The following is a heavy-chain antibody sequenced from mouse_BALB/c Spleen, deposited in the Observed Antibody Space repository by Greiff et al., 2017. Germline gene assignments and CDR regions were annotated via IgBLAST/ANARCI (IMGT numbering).Heavy chain of an antibody. Sequence: EVQLVESGGDLVKPGGSLKLSCAASGFTFSSYGMSWVRQTPDKRLEWVATISSGGSYTYYPDSVKGRFTISRDNAKNTLYLQMSSLKSEDTAMYYCARRDRYDEYAMDYWGQGTSVTVSS. D-gene: IGHD2-14*01. CDR2: ISSGGSYT. CDR3: ARRDRYDEYAMDY. J-gene: IGHJ4*01. V-gene: IGHV5-6*01. CDR1: GFTFSSYG.